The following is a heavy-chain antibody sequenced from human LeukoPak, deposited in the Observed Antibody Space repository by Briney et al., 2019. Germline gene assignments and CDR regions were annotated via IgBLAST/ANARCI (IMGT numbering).Heavy chain of an antibody. CDR3: ARVSGDSSGYYYFDY. CDR1: GGTFSSYA. D-gene: IGHD3-22*01. Sequence: ASVKVSCKASGGTFSSYAISWVRQAPGQGLEWMGGIIPIFGTANYAQKFQGRVTITTDKSTSTAYMELSSLRSEDTAVYYCARVSGDSSGYYYFDYWGQGTLVTVSS. J-gene: IGHJ4*02. CDR2: IIPIFGTA. V-gene: IGHV1-69*05.